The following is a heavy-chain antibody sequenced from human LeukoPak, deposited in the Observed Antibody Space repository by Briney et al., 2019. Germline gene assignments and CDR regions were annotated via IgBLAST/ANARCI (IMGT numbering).Heavy chain of an antibody. Sequence: SETLSLTCAVYGGSFSGYYWSWIRQPPGKGLEWIGEINHSGSTNYNPSLKSRVTISVDTSKNQFSLKLSSVTAADTAVYYCAKVDGNTAINYWGQGTLVTVSS. CDR2: INHSGST. CDR1: GGSFSGYY. V-gene: IGHV4-34*01. CDR3: AKVDGNTAINY. D-gene: IGHD5-18*01. J-gene: IGHJ4*02.